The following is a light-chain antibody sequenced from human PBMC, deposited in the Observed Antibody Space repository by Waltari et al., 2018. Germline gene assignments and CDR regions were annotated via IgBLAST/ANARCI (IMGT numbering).Light chain of an antibody. CDR3: YSTDTSGTSRV. CDR2: EDS. Sequence: SYVLTQPPSVSVSPGQTARITCPGDALAKKYAYWYQQKSGQAPVLVMFEDSKRPSDIPGIFSGSSSGTVATLTVSGAQAEDEGDYYCYSTDTSGTSRVFGGGTKLTVL. V-gene: IGLV3-10*01. CDR1: ALAKKY. J-gene: IGLJ2*01.